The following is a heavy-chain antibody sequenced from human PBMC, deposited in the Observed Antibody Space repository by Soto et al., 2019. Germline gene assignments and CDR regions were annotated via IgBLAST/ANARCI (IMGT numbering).Heavy chain of an antibody. V-gene: IGHV3-33*01. J-gene: IGHJ4*02. D-gene: IGHD1-1*01. CDR1: GFTFSSYG. Sequence: GGSLRLSCAASGFTFSSYGMHWVRQAPGKGLEWVAVIWYDGSNKYYADSVKGRFTISRDNSKNTLYLQMNSLRAEDTAVYYCAREATRYNWNDGPYFDYWGQGTLVTVSS. CDR2: IWYDGSNK. CDR3: AREATRYNWNDGPYFDY.